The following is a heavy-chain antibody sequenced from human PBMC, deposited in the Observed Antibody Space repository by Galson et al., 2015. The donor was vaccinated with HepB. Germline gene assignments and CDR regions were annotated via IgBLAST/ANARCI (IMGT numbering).Heavy chain of an antibody. Sequence: QSGAEVKKPGESLKISCKGSGYSFTSYWIGWVRQMPGKGLEWMGIIYPGDSDTRYSPSFQGQVTISADKSISTAYLQWSSLKASDTAMYYCARHVDYDFWSGYPYTNYFDYWGQGTLVTVSS. V-gene: IGHV5-51*01. D-gene: IGHD3-3*01. CDR1: GYSFTSYW. CDR2: IYPGDSDT. J-gene: IGHJ4*02. CDR3: ARHVDYDFWSGYPYTNYFDY.